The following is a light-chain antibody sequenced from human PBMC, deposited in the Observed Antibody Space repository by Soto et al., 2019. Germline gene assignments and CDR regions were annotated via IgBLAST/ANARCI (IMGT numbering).Light chain of an antibody. CDR2: DVS. J-gene: IGLJ2*01. V-gene: IGLV2-11*01. Sequence: ALTQPRSVSGSPGQSVTISCTGTSSDIGGYNSVSWYQHHPGKAPKLIIYDVSKRPSGVPDRFSGSKSANTASLTIFGLQAADEADYYCCSYAGSLVVFGGGTKLTVL. CDR3: CSYAGSLVV. CDR1: SSDIGGYNS.